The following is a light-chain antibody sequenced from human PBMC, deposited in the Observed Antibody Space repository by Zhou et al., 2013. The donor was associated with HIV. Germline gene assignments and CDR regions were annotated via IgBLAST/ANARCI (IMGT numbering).Light chain of an antibody. CDR3: QQYNNWPPDT. V-gene: IGKV3-15*01. Sequence: EIVMTQSPATLSVSPGERATLSCRASQSVSSNLAWYQQKPGQAPRLLIYGASTRATGCPARISGSGSGTEFTLIISSLQSEDSAIYYCQQYNNWPPDTFGGGTKVEIK. CDR2: GAS. J-gene: IGKJ4*01. CDR1: QSVSSN.